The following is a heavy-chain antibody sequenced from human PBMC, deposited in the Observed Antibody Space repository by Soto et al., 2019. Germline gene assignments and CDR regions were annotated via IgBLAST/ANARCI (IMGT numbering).Heavy chain of an antibody. CDR3: ARGSVAGRRFDY. Sequence: QVQLVQSGAEVKKPGASVKVSCKASGYTFTSYYIHWVRQAPGQGLEWMGIINPSGGSTSYAQKCQGRVTMTRDPSTSTVYMELSSLRSEDTAVYYCARGSVAGRRFDYWGQGTLVTVSS. CDR2: INPSGGST. D-gene: IGHD6-19*01. V-gene: IGHV1-46*01. CDR1: GYTFTSYY. J-gene: IGHJ4*02.